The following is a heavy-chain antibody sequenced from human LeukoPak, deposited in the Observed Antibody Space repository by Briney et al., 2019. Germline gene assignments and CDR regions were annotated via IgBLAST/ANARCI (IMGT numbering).Heavy chain of an antibody. Sequence: GGSLRLSCAASGFTVSSNYMSWVRQAPGKGLEWVSVIYSGGSTYYADSVKGRFTISRDNSKNTLYLQMNSLRAEDTAVYYCARDYYDSSGYHHGAFDIWAKGQWSPSLQ. CDR3: ARDYYDSSGYHHGAFDI. CDR1: GFTVSSNY. V-gene: IGHV3-53*01. D-gene: IGHD3-22*01. J-gene: IGHJ3*02. CDR2: IYSGGST.